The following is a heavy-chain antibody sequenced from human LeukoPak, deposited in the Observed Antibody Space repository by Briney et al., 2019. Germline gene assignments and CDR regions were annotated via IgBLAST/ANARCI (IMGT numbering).Heavy chain of an antibody. CDR2: ISYDGSNK. D-gene: IGHD4-17*01. V-gene: IGHV3-30-3*02. CDR3: AKSKVAVTTLEGPWFDP. J-gene: IGHJ5*02. Sequence: GGSLRLSCAASGFTFSSYAMHWVRQAPGKGLEWVAVISYDGSNKYYADSVKGRFTISRDNSKNTLYLQMNSLRAEDTAVYYCAKSKVAVTTLEGPWFDPWGQGTLVTVSS. CDR1: GFTFSSYA.